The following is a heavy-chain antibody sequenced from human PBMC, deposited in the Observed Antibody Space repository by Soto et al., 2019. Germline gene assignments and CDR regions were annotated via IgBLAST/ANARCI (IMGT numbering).Heavy chain of an antibody. J-gene: IGHJ4*02. V-gene: IGHV4-39*01. CDR3: ASLTRGSAARPRY. CDR2: IYYSGST. D-gene: IGHD6-6*01. Sequence: SETLSLTCTVSGGSISSSSYYWGWIRQPPGKGLEWIGSIYYSGSTYYNPSLKSRVTMSVDTSKNQFSLKLSSVTAADTAVYYCASLTRGSAARPRYWGQGTLVTVSS. CDR1: GGSISSSSYY.